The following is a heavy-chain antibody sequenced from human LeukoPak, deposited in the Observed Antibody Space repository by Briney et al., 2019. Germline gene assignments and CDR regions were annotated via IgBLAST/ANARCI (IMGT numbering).Heavy chain of an antibody. CDR2: ISSSGSTI. V-gene: IGHV3-48*04. CDR1: GFTFSSYS. D-gene: IGHD1-1*01. Sequence: GGSLRLSCAASGFTFSSYSMNWVRQAPGKGLEWVSYISSSGSTIYYADSVKGRFAISRDNAKNSLYLQMNSLRAEDTAAYYCARDTTPSYTGIFDYWGQGTLVTVSS. CDR3: ARDTTPSYTGIFDY. J-gene: IGHJ4*02.